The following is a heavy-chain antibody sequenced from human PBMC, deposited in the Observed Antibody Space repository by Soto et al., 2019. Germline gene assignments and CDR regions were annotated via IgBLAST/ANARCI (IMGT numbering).Heavy chain of an antibody. Sequence: QLQLQESGPGLVKPSETLSLTCTVSGDSITSSNYYWGWLRQPPGKGLEWIGSIFYSGKTYYNPSLKSRVTISVETSNNQFSLKVYSVTAADTAVYYCARHGEYNSGGLDWCGQGTLVTVSS. V-gene: IGHV4-39*01. J-gene: IGHJ4*02. D-gene: IGHD6-19*01. CDR2: IFYSGKT. CDR1: GDSITSSNYY. CDR3: ARHGEYNSGGLDW.